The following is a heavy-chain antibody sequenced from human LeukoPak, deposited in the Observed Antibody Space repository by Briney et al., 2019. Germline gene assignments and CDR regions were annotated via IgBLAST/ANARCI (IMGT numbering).Heavy chain of an antibody. CDR1: GFTFSTYY. V-gene: IGHV3-11*04. CDR3: ARDPRGYCTNGVCSRWFDP. D-gene: IGHD2-8*01. J-gene: IGHJ5*02. Sequence: GGSLRPSCAAPGFTFSTYYISWIRRAPGKGLEWVSYISSSGSTIYYADSVKGRFTISRDNAKNSLYLQMNSLRAEDTAVYYCARDPRGYCTNGVCSRWFDPWGQGTLVTVSS. CDR2: ISSSGSTI.